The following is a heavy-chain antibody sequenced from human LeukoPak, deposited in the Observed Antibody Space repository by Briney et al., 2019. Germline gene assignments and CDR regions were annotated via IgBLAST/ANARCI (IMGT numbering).Heavy chain of an antibody. V-gene: IGHV1-46*01. CDR1: GYTLISYY. CDR2: INPSAGTT. CDR3: ARDTIFGENRFDF. D-gene: IGHD3-3*01. J-gene: IGHJ4*02. Sequence: ASVKVSCKASGYTLISYYMHWVRQAPGQGLEWMGIINPSAGTTSYAQKFQGRVTMTRDTSTNTVYIEVRSLRSEDTAVYYCARDTIFGENRFDFWGQGTLVTVSS.